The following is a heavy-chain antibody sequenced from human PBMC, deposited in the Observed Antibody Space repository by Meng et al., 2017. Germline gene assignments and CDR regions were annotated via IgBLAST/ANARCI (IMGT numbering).Heavy chain of an antibody. CDR2: IYWNDDK. D-gene: IGHD1-26*01. CDR3: AHRLYSGSYYGWYFDL. J-gene: IGHJ2*01. Sequence: ITLKESGPTLVTPKQTLALPCTFSGFSLRTSGVGVGWNHKPPGTALEWLALIYWNDDKRYSPSLKSRLTITKDTSKNQVVLTMTNMDPVDTATYYCAHRLYSGSYYGWYFDLWGRGTLVTVSS. CDR1: GFSLRTSGVG. V-gene: IGHV2-5*01.